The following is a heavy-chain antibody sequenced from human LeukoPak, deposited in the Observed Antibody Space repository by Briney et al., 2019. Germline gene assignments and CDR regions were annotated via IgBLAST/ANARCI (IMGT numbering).Heavy chain of an antibody. J-gene: IGHJ3*01. V-gene: IGHV3-66*04. Sequence: GGSLRLSCAASGFTVSSNYMSWVRQAPGKGLEWVSVIYSGGSTYYADSVKGRFTISRDNSKNTLYLQMNNLRAEDTAIYYCAKPREQQLLRIAFDVWGQGTMVTVSS. CDR3: AKPREQQLLRIAFDV. CDR1: GFTVSSNY. CDR2: IYSGGST. D-gene: IGHD5/OR15-5a*01.